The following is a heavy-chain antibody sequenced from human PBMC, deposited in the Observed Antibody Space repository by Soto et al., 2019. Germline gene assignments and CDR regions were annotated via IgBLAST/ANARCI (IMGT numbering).Heavy chain of an antibody. V-gene: IGHV1-3*01. CDR3: ARVQGMAAAGTGVWFDP. CDR1: GYTFTSYA. J-gene: IGHJ5*02. Sequence: ASVKVSCKASGYTFTSYAMHWVRQAPGQRLEWMGWINAGNGNTKYSQKFQGRVTITRDTSASTAYMELSSLRSEDTAVYYCARVQGMAAAGTGVWFDPWGQGTLVTVSS. CDR2: INAGNGNT. D-gene: IGHD6-13*01.